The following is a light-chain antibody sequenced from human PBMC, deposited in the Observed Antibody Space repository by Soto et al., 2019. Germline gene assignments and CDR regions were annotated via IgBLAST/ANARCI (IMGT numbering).Light chain of an antibody. CDR3: ASYPATSTYV. CDR2: EVT. Sequence: QSVLTQPASVSGSPGQTVILPCTGPTSETSVFAFISWYQQHPGKAPKVIIYEVTKRPSGVSSRFSGSKSGNTASLTISGLQPEDEADYFCASYPATSTYVFGTGTKLTVL. J-gene: IGLJ1*01. CDR1: TSETSVFAF. V-gene: IGLV2-14*01.